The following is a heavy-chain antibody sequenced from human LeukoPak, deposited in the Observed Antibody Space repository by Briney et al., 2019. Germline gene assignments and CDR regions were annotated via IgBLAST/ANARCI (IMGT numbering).Heavy chain of an antibody. V-gene: IGHV3-11*01. D-gene: IGHD6-13*01. CDR3: ARNIAAAGSY. CDR2: ISSSGSTI. J-gene: IGHJ4*02. Sequence: GGSLRLSCAASGFTFSDYYMSWIRQAPGRGLEWVSYISSSGSTIYYADSVKGRFTISRHNSKNTLYLQMNSLRAEDTAVYYCARNIAAAGSYWGQGTLVTVSS. CDR1: GFTFSDYY.